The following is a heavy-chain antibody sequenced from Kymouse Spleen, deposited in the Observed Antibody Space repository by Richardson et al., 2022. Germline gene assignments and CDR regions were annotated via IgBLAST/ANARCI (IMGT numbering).Heavy chain of an antibody. V-gene: IGHV3-73*02. CDR1: GFTFSGSA. CDR2: IRSKANSYAT. Sequence: EVQLVESGGGLVQPGGSLKLSCAASGFTFSGSAMHWVRQASGKGLEWVGRIRSKANSYATAYAASVKGRFTISRDDSKNTAYLQMNSLKTEDTAVYYCTSGREYYYYGMDVWGQGTTVTVSS. J-gene: IGHJ6*02. CDR3: TSGREYYYYGMDV. D-gene: IGHD1-26*01.